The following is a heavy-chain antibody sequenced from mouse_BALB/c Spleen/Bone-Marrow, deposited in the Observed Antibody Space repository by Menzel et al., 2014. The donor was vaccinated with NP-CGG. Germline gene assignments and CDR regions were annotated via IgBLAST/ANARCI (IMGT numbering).Heavy chain of an antibody. CDR1: GFNIKDTY. CDR3: ARSGGYGNYLAWSAY. V-gene: IGHV14-3*02. J-gene: IGHJ3*01. D-gene: IGHD2-10*02. Sequence: EVQLVESGAELVKPGASVKLSCTASGFNIKDTYMHWVKQRPEQGLEWIGRIDPANGNTKYDPKFQGKATITADTSSNTAYLQLSSLTSEDTAAYYCARSGGYGNYLAWSAYWGQGTLVTVSA. CDR2: IDPANGNT.